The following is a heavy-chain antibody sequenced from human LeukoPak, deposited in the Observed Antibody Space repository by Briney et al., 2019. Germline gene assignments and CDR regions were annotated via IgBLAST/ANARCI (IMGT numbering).Heavy chain of an antibody. CDR1: GFTLSSYG. Sequence: GGSLRLSCAASGFTLSSYGMSWVRQAPGKGLEWVSAISGSGGSTYYADSVKGRFTISRDNSKNTLYLQMNSLRAEDTAVYYCAKHVLLWFGEPNDAFDIWGQGTMVTVSS. J-gene: IGHJ3*02. CDR3: AKHVLLWFGEPNDAFDI. V-gene: IGHV3-23*01. D-gene: IGHD3-10*01. CDR2: ISGSGGST.